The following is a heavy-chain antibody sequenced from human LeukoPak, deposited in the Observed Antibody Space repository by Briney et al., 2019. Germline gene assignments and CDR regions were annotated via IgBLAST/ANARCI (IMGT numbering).Heavy chain of an antibody. J-gene: IGHJ3*01. V-gene: IGHV1-2*02. D-gene: IGHD1-14*01. CDR2: INPNSGGT. Sequence: ASVKVSCKASGYTFTDYYLQWVRQAPGQGLEWMGWINPNSGGTNSAQKFQGRVTMTRDTSVSTAYMELSRLRSDDTAVYYCARYLPTPGDDFDFWGQGTMVTVSS. CDR3: ARYLPTPGDDFDF. CDR1: GYTFTDYY.